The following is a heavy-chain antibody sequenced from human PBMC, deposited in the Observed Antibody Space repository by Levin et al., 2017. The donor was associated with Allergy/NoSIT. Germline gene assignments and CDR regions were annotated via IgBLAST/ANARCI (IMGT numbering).Heavy chain of an antibody. V-gene: IGHV4-39*01. Sequence: PSETLSLTCTVSGGSISSSSYYWGWIRQPPGKGLEWIGSIYYSGSTYYNPSLKSRVTISIDTSKNQFSLKLRSVTAADTAVYYCARLNSMTTVTFLDYWGQGILVTVSS. D-gene: IGHD4-17*01. J-gene: IGHJ4*02. CDR1: GGSISSSSYY. CDR2: IYYSGST. CDR3: ARLNSMTTVTFLDY.